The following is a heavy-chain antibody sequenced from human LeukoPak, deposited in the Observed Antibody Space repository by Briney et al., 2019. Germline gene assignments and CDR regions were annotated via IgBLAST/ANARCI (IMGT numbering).Heavy chain of an antibody. D-gene: IGHD4-17*01. V-gene: IGHV4-61*02. CDR3: ARADYGDYVFNY. CDR1: GGSISSGSYY. Sequence: PSETLSLTCTVSGGSISSGSYYWSWIRQPAGAGLEWIGRIYISGSTDYNPSLRSRVTISVDTSKNQFSLKLNSVTAADTAVYYCARADYGDYVFNYWGQGTLVTVSS. CDR2: IYISGST. J-gene: IGHJ4*02.